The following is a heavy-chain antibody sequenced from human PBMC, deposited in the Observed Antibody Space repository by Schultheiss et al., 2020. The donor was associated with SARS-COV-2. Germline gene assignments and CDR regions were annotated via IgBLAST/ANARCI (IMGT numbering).Heavy chain of an antibody. CDR3: TSRGGGRVEMATIIDY. D-gene: IGHD5-24*01. CDR1: GFTFSSYG. Sequence: GGSLRLSCAASGFTFSSYGMHWVRQAPGKGLEWVAVIWYDGSNKYYADSVKGRFTISSDNSKNTLYLQMNSLRAEDTAVYYCTSRGGGRVEMATIIDYWGQGTLVTVSS. J-gene: IGHJ4*02. CDR2: IWYDGSNK. V-gene: IGHV3-30*02.